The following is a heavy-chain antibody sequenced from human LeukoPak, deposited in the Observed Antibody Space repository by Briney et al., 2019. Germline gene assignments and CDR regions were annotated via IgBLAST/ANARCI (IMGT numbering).Heavy chain of an antibody. J-gene: IGHJ4*02. CDR1: GGSISSGGYS. CDR2: IYHSGST. CDR3: ARATLRNVLLFDY. D-gene: IGHD3-10*01. V-gene: IGHV4-30-2*01. Sequence: PSETLSLTCAVPGGSISSGGYSWSWIRQPPGKGLEWLGYIYHSGSTYYNPSLKSRVTISVDRSKNQFSLKLSSVTAADTAVYYCARATLRNVLLFDYWGQGTLVTVSS.